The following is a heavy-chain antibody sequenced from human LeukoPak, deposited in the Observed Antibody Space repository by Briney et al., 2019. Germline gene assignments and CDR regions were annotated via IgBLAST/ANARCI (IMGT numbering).Heavy chain of an antibody. CDR3: ARLSKGRYFDWIFDY. CDR1: GASISSSTNF. J-gene: IGHJ4*02. D-gene: IGHD3-9*01. Sequence: SDTLSLTCIVSGASISSSTNFWGWIRQPPGKGLEWIGNIYYSGSTSCNPSLRSPVTMSVDRSKNQFSLNLTSVTAADTAVYYCARLSKGRYFDWIFDYWGQGTLVTVSS. CDR2: IYYSGST. V-gene: IGHV4-39*01.